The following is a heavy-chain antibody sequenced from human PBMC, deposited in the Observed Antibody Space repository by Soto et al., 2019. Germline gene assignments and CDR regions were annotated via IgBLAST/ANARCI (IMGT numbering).Heavy chain of an antibody. J-gene: IGHJ6*02. Sequence: SQTLSLTCVLSGDSVSINGACWNWIRHSPSRGLQWLGRIYYRSKWFHDYAASVESRMAINPDTSRNQFSLQLNYVTPEDTAVYYCARVHCSAGTCLDGLDFWGQGTTVTVSS. D-gene: IGHD2-15*01. CDR2: IYYRSKWFH. CDR1: GDSVSINGAC. CDR3: ARVHCSAGTCLDGLDF. V-gene: IGHV6-1*01.